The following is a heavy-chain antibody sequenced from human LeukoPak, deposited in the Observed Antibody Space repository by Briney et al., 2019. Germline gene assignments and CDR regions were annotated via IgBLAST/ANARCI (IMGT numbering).Heavy chain of an antibody. J-gene: IGHJ4*02. CDR1: GFTFGDYA. D-gene: IGHD3-10*01. V-gene: IGHV3-49*03. CDR3: TRGGWFGELGDFDY. Sequence: GGSLRLSCTASGFTFGDYAMSWFRQAPGKGLEWVGFIRSKAYGGTTEYAASVKGRFTISRDDSKSIAYLQMNSLKTEDTAVYYRTRGGWFGELGDFDYWGQGTLVTVSS. CDR2: IRSKAYGGTT.